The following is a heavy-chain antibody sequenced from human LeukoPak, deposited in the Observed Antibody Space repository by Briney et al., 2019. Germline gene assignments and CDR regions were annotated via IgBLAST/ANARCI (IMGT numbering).Heavy chain of an antibody. V-gene: IGHV3-33*08. CDR2: IWYDGSNK. CDR3: ARDSGPYCSSTSCYTGWFDP. J-gene: IGHJ5*02. Sequence: GGSLRLSCAASGFTFSSYGMHWVRQAPGKGLEWVAVIWYDGSNKYYADSVKGRFTISRDNSKNTLYLQMNSLRAEDTAVYYCARDSGPYCSSTSCYTGWFDPRGQGTLVTVSS. D-gene: IGHD2-2*01. CDR1: GFTFSSYG.